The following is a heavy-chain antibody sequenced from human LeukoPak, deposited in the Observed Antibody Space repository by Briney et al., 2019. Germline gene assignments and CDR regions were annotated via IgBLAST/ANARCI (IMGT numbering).Heavy chain of an antibody. V-gene: IGHV3-30*04. Sequence: GGSLRLSCAASGFTFSSYAMSWVRQAPGKGLEWVTIISYDGSNKYYADSVKGRFTISRDNSKNTLYLQMNSLRAEDTAVYYCARDFGGYTYYFDYWGQGTLVTVSS. CDR1: GFTFSSYA. J-gene: IGHJ4*02. CDR3: ARDFGGYTYYFDY. D-gene: IGHD3-16*02. CDR2: ISYDGSNK.